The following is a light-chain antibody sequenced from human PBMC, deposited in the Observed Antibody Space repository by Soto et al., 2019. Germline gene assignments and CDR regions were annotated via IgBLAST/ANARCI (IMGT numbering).Light chain of an antibody. J-gene: IGKJ1*01. Sequence: EIVLTHSPATLSLSPWERATLSLRASLRLSTNLAWYQQRPGQAPRLLIYGASTRATGIPARFSGSGSGTEFTLTISSLQSEDFAVYYCQQYYNWPRTFGQGTKVDIK. CDR1: LRLSTN. CDR3: QQYYNWPRT. CDR2: GAS. V-gene: IGKV3D-15*01.